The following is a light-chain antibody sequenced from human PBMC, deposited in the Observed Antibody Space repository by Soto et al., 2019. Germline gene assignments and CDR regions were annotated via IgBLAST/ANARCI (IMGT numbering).Light chain of an antibody. CDR2: RNY. CDR1: SSNIGSNY. V-gene: IGLV1-47*01. J-gene: IGLJ1*01. Sequence: QSVLPQPPSASGTPGQRVTISCSGSSSNIGSNYVYWYQQLPGTAPKLLIYRNYQRPSGVPDRCSGSKSGTSASLAISGLRSEDEADYYCAAWDDSLSGLYVFGTGTKLTVL. CDR3: AAWDDSLSGLYV.